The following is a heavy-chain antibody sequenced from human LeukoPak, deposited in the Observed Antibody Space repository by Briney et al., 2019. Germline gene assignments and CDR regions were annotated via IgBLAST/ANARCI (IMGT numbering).Heavy chain of an antibody. J-gene: IGHJ3*02. Sequence: GGSLRLSCAASGFTFSSYEMNWVRQAPGKGLEWVSYISGGGTTIYLADSVKGRFTISRDSAKNSLYLQMNSLRAEDTAVYYCAREGWGLSVADAFDIWGQGTMVTVSS. V-gene: IGHV3-48*03. CDR1: GFTFSSYE. CDR3: AREGWGLSVADAFDI. CDR2: ISGGGTTI. D-gene: IGHD1-26*01.